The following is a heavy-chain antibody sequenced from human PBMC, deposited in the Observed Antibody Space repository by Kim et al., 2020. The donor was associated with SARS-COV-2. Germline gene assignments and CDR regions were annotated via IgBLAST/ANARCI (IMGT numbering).Heavy chain of an antibody. CDR3: ARGRITIFGVVTGAFDI. J-gene: IGHJ3*02. D-gene: IGHD3-3*01. CDR1: GGSISSGGYY. V-gene: IGHV4-31*03. CDR2: IYYSGST. Sequence: SETLSLTCTVSGGSISSGGYYWSWIRQHPGKGLEWIGYIYYSGSTYYNPSLKSRVTISVDMSKNQFSLKLSSVTAADTVVYYCARGRITIFGVVTGAFDIWGQGTMVTVSS.